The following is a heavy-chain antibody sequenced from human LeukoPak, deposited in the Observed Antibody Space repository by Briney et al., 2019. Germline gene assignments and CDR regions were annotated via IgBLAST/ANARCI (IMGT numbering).Heavy chain of an antibody. CDR2: ISSHSSYI. Sequence: TGGSLRLSCATSGFTFSSYNMCWVRQAPGKGLEWVSSISSHSSYIYYADSVKGRFTISRDNAQNSLCLQMNSLRAEDTAVYYCARGDYPSIWGQGTLLTVSS. J-gene: IGHJ1*01. CDR1: GFTFSSYN. D-gene: IGHD4-17*01. V-gene: IGHV3-21*01. CDR3: ARGDYPSI.